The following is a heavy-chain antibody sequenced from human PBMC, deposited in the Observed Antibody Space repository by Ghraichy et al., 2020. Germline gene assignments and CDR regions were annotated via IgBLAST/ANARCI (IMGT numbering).Heavy chain of an antibody. CDR2: SFYSGNT. CDR1: GVSITSSSYY. D-gene: IGHD3-9*01. Sequence: SETLSLTCTVSGVSITSSSYYWGWIRQPPGKGLEWIGSSFYSGNTDYNPSLKSRGTISEDTSKNQLSLKLTSVTAADTAVYYCGRLRRENLDWLPFDFWGQGILVIVSS. J-gene: IGHJ4*01. V-gene: IGHV4-39*01. CDR3: GRLRRENLDWLPFDF.